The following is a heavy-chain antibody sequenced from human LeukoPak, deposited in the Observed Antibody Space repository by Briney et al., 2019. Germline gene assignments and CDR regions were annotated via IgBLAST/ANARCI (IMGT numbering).Heavy chain of an antibody. D-gene: IGHD3-22*01. Sequence: ASVKVSCKASGYTFTAYYMHWGRHAPGQGLEWMGWINPSSGGTDYAQNFQGRVTMTRAASISTAYMELSRLRSDDTAVYYCARFDSSGYSLDYWGQGTLVTVSS. J-gene: IGHJ4*02. CDR1: GYTFTAYY. CDR2: INPSSGGT. CDR3: ARFDSSGYSLDY. V-gene: IGHV1-2*02.